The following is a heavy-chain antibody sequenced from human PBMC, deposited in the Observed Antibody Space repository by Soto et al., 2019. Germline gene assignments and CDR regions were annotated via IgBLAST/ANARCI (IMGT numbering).Heavy chain of an antibody. J-gene: IGHJ3*02. CDR3: ASQGGYSLKGGAFDI. CDR2: IYPGDSDT. V-gene: IGHV5-51*01. CDR1: GYSFTSYW. Sequence: GESLKISCKGSGYSFTSYWIGWVRQMPGKGLEWMGIIYPGDSDTRYSPSFQGQVTISADKSISTAYLQWSSLKASDTAMYYCASQGGYSLKGGAFDIWGQGTMVTVSS. D-gene: IGHD5-12*01.